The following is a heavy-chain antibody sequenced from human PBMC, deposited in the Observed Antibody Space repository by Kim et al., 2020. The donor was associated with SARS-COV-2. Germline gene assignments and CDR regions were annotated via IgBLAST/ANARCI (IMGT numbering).Heavy chain of an antibody. D-gene: IGHD6-19*01. Sequence: GGSLRLSCAASGFIFSSYEMIWVRQAPGKGPEWVSYISSSGEIVTYADSVKGRFTISRDSARNSLYLQMNSLRGEDTAIYYCTRGHHDGSACYGLDVWG. CDR1: GFIFSSYE. CDR3: TRGHHDGSACYGLDV. J-gene: IGHJ6*02. V-gene: IGHV3-48*03. CDR2: ISSSGEIV.